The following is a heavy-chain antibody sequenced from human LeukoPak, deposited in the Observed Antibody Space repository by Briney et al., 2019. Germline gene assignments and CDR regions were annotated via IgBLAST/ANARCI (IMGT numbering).Heavy chain of an antibody. CDR1: GGSFSGYY. V-gene: IGHV4-34*01. Sequence: PSETLSLTCAVYGGSFSGYYWNWIRQPPGKGLEWIGEIHHSETANYNPSLKSRVTISIDTSKNLFSLNLRSVTAADTAVYYCARGPFCTDDSCYENWFDSWGQGSQVTVSS. J-gene: IGHJ5*01. CDR3: ARGPFCTDDSCYENWFDS. D-gene: IGHD3-22*01. CDR2: IHHSETA.